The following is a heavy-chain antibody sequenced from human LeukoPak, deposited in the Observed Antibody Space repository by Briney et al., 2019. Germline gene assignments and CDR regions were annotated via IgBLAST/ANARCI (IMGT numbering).Heavy chain of an antibody. CDR3: ARELGSGWYFDF. J-gene: IGHJ4*02. CDR1: GGSFTTYY. CDR2: GNHRGST. D-gene: IGHD6-19*01. V-gene: IGHV4-34*01. Sequence: KPSETLSLTCVVHGGSFTTYYWSSIRQPPGKGLEWIGEGNHRGSTNYNPSLKSRVTISVDTSTSQFSLKLSSVTAADTAVYYCARELGSGWYFDFWGQGTLVTVSS.